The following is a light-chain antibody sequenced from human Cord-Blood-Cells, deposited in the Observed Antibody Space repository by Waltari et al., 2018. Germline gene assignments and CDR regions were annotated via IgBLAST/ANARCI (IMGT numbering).Light chain of an antibody. CDR2: DVS. CDR3: CSYAGSYTLV. J-gene: IGLJ2*01. CDR1: SSDVGGYNY. V-gene: IGLV2-11*01. Sequence: QSALTQPRPVSGSPGQSVPISCPGTSSDVGGYNYVSWYQQHPGKAPKLMIYDVSKRPSGVPDRFSGSKSGNTASLTTSGLQAEDEADYYCCSYAGSYTLVFGGGTKLTVL.